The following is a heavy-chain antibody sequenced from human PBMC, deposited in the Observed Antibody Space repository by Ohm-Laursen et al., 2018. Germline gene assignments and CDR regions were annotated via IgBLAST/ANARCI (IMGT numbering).Heavy chain of an antibody. D-gene: IGHD3-9*01. V-gene: IGHV3-48*03. CDR3: AKDTDILTGYYFDH. CDR1: GFTFNSYE. J-gene: IGHJ4*02. Sequence: GSLRLSCAASGFTFNSYEMNWVRQAPGKGLEWLSYISSSATIICYADSVKGRFIISRDNSKSTVYLQMNSLRAEDTAVYSCAKDTDILTGYYFDHWGQGTLVTVSS. CDR2: ISSSATII.